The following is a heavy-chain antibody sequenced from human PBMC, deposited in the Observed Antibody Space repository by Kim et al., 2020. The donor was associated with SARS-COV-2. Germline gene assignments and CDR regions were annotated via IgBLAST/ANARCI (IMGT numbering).Heavy chain of an antibody. CDR1: GGTFSSYA. V-gene: IGHV1-69*13. Sequence: ASVKVSCKASGGTFSSYAISWVRQAPGQGLEWMGGIIPIFGTANYAQKFQGRVTITADESTSTAYMELSSLRSEDTAVYYCARDSGAYYGSGGSRYFQHWGQGTLVTVSS. D-gene: IGHD3-10*01. J-gene: IGHJ1*01. CDR2: IIPIFGTA. CDR3: ARDSGAYYGSGGSRYFQH.